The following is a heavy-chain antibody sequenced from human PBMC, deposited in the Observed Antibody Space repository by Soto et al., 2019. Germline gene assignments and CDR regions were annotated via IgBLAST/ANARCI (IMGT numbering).Heavy chain of an antibody. CDR1: GGSISSGGYS. D-gene: IGHD1-1*01. CDR2: IYHSGST. Sequence: SETLSLTCAVSGGSISSGGYSWSLIRQPPGKGLEWVGYIYHSGSTYYNPSLKSRVTISVDRSKNQFSLKLSSVTAADTAVYYSARSASTVTTLDDWRQGTLVT. J-gene: IGHJ4*02. CDR3: ARSASTVTTLDD. V-gene: IGHV4-30-2*01.